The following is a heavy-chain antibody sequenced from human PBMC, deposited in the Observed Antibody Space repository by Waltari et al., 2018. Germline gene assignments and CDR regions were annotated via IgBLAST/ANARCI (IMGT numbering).Heavy chain of an antibody. J-gene: IGHJ4*02. Sequence: EVQLVESGGGLVQPGGSLRLSCAASGFTFSSYWMSWVRQAPGQGLEWVANIKQDGSEKYYVDSVKGRFTISRDNAKNSLYLQMNSLRAEDTAVYYCARDSCSGGSCYSSYYFDYWGQGTLVTVSS. CDR1: GFTFSSYW. V-gene: IGHV3-7*04. D-gene: IGHD2-15*01. CDR2: IKQDGSEK. CDR3: ARDSCSGGSCYSSYYFDY.